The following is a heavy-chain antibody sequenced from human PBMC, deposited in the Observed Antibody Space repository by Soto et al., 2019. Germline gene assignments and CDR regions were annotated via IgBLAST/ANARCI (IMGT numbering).Heavy chain of an antibody. J-gene: IGHJ4*02. V-gene: IGHV3-21*04. CDR1: GFTFNAYA. CDR2: ISRGSDYI. Sequence: GGSLRLSCAAFGFTFNAYAMHWVRQSPGKGLEWVAFISRGSDYIYYADSVKGRFTISRDNAKSSLYLQMNSLTDDDTALYYCASEYCSGGSCYSRIFDYWGQGSLVTVSS. CDR3: ASEYCSGGSCYSRIFDY. D-gene: IGHD2-15*01.